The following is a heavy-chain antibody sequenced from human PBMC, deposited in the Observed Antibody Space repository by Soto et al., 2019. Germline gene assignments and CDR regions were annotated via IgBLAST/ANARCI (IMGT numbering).Heavy chain of an antibody. CDR2: ISHSGST. CDR1: GGSISSGGYT. J-gene: IGHJ5*02. CDR3: ARWFDP. V-gene: IGHV4-30-2*01. Sequence: TLSLACAVSGGSISSGGYTWSSIRQPPGKGLEWIGYISHSGSTYYNPSLKSRVTISVDRSKNQFYLKLSSVTAADTAVYYCARWFDPWGQGTLVTVSS.